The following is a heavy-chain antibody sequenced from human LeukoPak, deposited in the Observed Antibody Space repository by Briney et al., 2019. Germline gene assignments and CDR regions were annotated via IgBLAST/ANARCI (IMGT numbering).Heavy chain of an antibody. CDR2: IWYDGSNK. Sequence: GGSLRLSCAASGFTFSSYGMHWVRQAPGKGLEWVAVIWYDGSNKYYADSVKGRFTISRDNSKNTLYLQMNSLRAEDTAVYYCARAPISIYAYYFDYWGQGTPVTVSS. CDR1: GFTFSSYG. J-gene: IGHJ4*02. D-gene: IGHD5/OR15-5a*01. V-gene: IGHV3-33*01. CDR3: ARAPISIYAYYFDY.